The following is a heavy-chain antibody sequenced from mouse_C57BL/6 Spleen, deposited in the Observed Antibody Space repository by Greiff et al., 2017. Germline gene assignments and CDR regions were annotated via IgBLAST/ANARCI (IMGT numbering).Heavy chain of an antibody. V-gene: IGHV1-61*01. CDR3: ARRDYGNDY. CDR1: GYPFTSYW. CDR2: IYPSDSEP. D-gene: IGHD1-1*01. J-gene: IGHJ2*01. Sequence: QVQLQQPGAALVRPGSSVKLSCQASGYPFTSYWMDWVKQRPGQGLECIGNIYPSDSEPHYNQKFKDKATLTVDKSSSTAYMQLSSLTAEDSAVYDCARRDYGNDYWGQGTTLKVSS.